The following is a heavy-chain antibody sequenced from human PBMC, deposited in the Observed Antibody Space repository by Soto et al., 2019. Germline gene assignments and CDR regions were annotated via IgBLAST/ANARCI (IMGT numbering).Heavy chain of an antibody. V-gene: IGHV3-33*01. CDR1: GFTFSSYG. D-gene: IGHD5-12*01. J-gene: IGHJ6*02. Sequence: QPWWSLRLSCAASGFTFSSYGMHWVRQAPGKGLEWVAVIWYDGSNKYYADSVKGRFTISRDNSKNTLYLQMNSLRAEDTAVYYCARVSARWLQSGGMDVWGQGTTVTVSS. CDR3: ARVSARWLQSGGMDV. CDR2: IWYDGSNK.